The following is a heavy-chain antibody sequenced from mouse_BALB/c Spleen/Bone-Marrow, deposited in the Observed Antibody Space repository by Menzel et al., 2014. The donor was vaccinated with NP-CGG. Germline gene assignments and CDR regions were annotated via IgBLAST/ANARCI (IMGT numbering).Heavy chain of an antibody. V-gene: IGHV1-14*01. Sequence: LVESGPELVKPGASVKMSCKASGYTFTSYVMHWVKQKPGQGLEWIGYINPYSDGTKYNEKFKGKATLTSDKSSSTAYMELSSLTSEDSAVYYCARSGRYDGFAYWGQGTLVTVSA. CDR3: ARSGRYDGFAY. D-gene: IGHD2-14*01. CDR1: GYTFTSYV. J-gene: IGHJ3*01. CDR2: INPYSDGT.